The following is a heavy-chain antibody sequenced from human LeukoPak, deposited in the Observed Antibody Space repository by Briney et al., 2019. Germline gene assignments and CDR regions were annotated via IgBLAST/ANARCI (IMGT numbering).Heavy chain of an antibody. V-gene: IGHV4-59*01. CDR1: GGSMSRYY. Sequence: PSETLSLTCTVSGGSMSRYYWSWIRQPPGEALEWIGYIYYSGSTNYNPSLKSRVTISVDPSKNQFSLKLSSVTAADTAVYYCARDSTMVRGVIGYLDCWGQGTLVTVSS. D-gene: IGHD3-10*01. CDR2: IYYSGST. J-gene: IGHJ4*02. CDR3: ARDSTMVRGVIGYLDC.